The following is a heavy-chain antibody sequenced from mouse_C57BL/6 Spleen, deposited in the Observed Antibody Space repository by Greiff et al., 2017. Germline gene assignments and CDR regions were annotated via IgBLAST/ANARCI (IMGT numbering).Heavy chain of an antibody. CDR3: ARDYDYDYFDY. V-gene: IGHV5-4*01. J-gene: IGHJ2*01. CDR2: ISDGGSYT. CDR1: GFTFSSYA. D-gene: IGHD2-4*01. Sequence: EVQLVESGGGLVKPGGSLKLSCAASGFTFSSYAMSWVRQTPEKRLEWVATISDGGSYTYYPDNVKGRFTISRDNAKNNLYLQMSHLKSEDTAMYDCARDYDYDYFDYWGQGTTLTVSS.